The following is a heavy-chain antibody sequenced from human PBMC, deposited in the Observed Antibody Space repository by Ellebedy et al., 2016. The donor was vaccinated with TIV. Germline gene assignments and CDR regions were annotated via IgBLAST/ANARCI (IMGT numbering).Heavy chain of an antibody. CDR1: GYSFSTFW. D-gene: IGHD1-14*01. Sequence: GESLKISCKASGYSFSTFWIGWVRQMPGKGLEWMGVIYPGDSDTKYSPSLQGHVTISADKSISTAFLQWDSLKASDTAMYYCARTGFTGGADEGLDVWGQGTTVTVSS. CDR3: ARTGFTGGADEGLDV. CDR2: IYPGDSDT. J-gene: IGHJ6*02. V-gene: IGHV5-51*01.